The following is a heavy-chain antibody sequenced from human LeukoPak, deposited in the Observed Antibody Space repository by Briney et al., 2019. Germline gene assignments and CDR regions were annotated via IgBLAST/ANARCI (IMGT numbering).Heavy chain of an antibody. Sequence: GGSLRLSCAASGFTFSSYSMNWVRQAPGKGLEWVSSISSSSSYIYYAAPVKGRFTISRDNAKNSLYLQMNSLRAEDTAVYYCAREPRTYYSGSPRLDYWGQGTLVTVSS. D-gene: IGHD1-26*01. CDR2: ISSSSSYI. CDR3: AREPRTYYSGSPRLDY. CDR1: GFTFSSYS. J-gene: IGHJ4*02. V-gene: IGHV3-21*01.